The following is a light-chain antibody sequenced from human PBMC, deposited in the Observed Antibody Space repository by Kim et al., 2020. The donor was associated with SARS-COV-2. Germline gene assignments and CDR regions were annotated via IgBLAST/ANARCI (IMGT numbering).Light chain of an antibody. CDR1: KLGNKY. J-gene: IGLJ1*01. V-gene: IGLV3-1*01. Sequence: VSPEQTASITCSGDKLGNKYACWYQQKPGQSPVLVIYQDSKRPSGIPERFSGSNSGNTATLTISGTQAMDEADYYCQAWDSSTYVFGTGTKVTVL. CDR2: QDS. CDR3: QAWDSSTYV.